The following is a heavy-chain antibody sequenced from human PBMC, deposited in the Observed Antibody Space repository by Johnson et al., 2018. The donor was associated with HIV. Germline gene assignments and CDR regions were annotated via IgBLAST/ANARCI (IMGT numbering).Heavy chain of an antibody. CDR1: GFTVSSNY. CDR2: ISGSGGTI. D-gene: IGHD2-15*01. V-gene: IGHV3-11*04. CDR3: ARSKDCSGGSCPDAFDI. J-gene: IGHJ3*02. Sequence: QVQLVESGGGLVQPGGSLRLSCAASGFTVSSNYMSWVRQAPGKGLEWVSYISGSGGTIYSADSVQGRFTISRDNARNSLYLQMNSLRVEDTAVYYCARSKDCSGGSCPDAFDIWGQGTVVIVSS.